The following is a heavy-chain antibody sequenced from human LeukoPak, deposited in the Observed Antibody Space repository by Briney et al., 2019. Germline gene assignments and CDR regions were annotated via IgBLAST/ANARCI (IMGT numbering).Heavy chain of an antibody. CDR2: ISGSGHTI. CDR1: GFTFSDYY. D-gene: IGHD2-15*01. Sequence: PGGSLRLPCAASGFTFSDYYMSWIRQAPGKGLEWVSYISGSGHTIYYADSVKGRFTISRDNAKNSLYLQMISLRAEDTAVYYCASGSGGSYYFDYWGQGTLVTFSS. V-gene: IGHV3-11*01. CDR3: ASGSGGSYYFDY. J-gene: IGHJ4*02.